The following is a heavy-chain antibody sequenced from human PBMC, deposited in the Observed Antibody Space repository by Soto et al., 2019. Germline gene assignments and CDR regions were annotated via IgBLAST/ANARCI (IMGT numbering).Heavy chain of an antibody. D-gene: IGHD6-13*01. CDR1: GDTFTSRY. V-gene: IGHV1-46*01. CDR3: AREGLAAAGSAIHY. CDR2: INPSGGST. J-gene: IGHJ4*02. Sequence: GASVEVCWKACGDTFTSRYMRWVRQDIGQGLEWMGLINPSGGSTSYAQKFQARVTMTRDTSTSTVYMELSSLRSEDTAVYYCAREGLAAAGSAIHYWGQGTLVTVSS.